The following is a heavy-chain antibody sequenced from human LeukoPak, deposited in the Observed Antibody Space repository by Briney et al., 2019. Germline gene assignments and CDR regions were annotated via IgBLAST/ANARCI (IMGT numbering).Heavy chain of an antibody. D-gene: IGHD3-10*01. CDR1: GFTFSTYG. CDR2: IRYDGSSK. CDR3: ARAGFTFSDYFGSFFDY. Sequence: GGSLRLSCAASGFTFSTYGVHWVRQAPGKGLEWVAFIRYDGSSKYYADSVKGRFTISRDNSKNTLYLQMNSLRAEDTAVYYCARAGFTFSDYFGSFFDYWGQGTLVTVSS. J-gene: IGHJ4*02. V-gene: IGHV3-30*02.